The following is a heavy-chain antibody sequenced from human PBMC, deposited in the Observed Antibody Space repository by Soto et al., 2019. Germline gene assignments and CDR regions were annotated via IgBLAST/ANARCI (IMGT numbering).Heavy chain of an antibody. CDR3: ARPVDIVNGGWFDP. D-gene: IGHD5-12*01. J-gene: IGHJ5*02. CDR1: GGSISSSSYY. CDR2: IYFGGSTSGST. V-gene: IGHV4-39*01. Sequence: QLQLQESGPGLVKPSETLSLTCTVPGGSISSSSYYWGWIGQPPGKGLEWIGSIYFGGSTSGSTYYNPSLESRVTISVDTSNNQFSLKLFSVTAADTAVYYCARPVDIVNGGWFDPWGQGTLVTVSS.